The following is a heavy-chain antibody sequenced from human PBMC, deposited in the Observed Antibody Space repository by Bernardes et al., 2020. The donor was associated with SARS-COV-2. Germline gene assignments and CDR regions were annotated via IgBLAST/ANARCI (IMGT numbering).Heavy chain of an antibody. J-gene: IGHJ4*02. D-gene: IGHD1-26*01. CDR2: IKSKTDGGTT. V-gene: IGHV3-15*01. Sequence: GGSLRLSCAVSGFTFNYAWMTWVRQAPGKGLEWVGRIKSKTDGGTTDYAAPVKGRFTISRDDSMNMLYLQMNSLKTEDTALYYCTATDYWGQGTLVTVSS. CDR3: TATDY. CDR1: GFTFNYAW.